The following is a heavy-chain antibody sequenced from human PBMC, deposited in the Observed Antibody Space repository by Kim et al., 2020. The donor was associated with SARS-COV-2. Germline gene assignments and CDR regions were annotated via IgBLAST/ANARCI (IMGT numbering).Heavy chain of an antibody. Sequence: SETLSLTCAVYGGSFSGYYWSWIRQPPGKGLEWIGEINHSGSTNYNPSLKSRVTISVDTSKNQFSLKLSSVTAADTAVYYCARGPITMVRGVMPPDYYYYGMDVWGQGTTVTVSS. CDR3: ARGPITMVRGVMPPDYYYYGMDV. CDR2: INHSGST. D-gene: IGHD3-10*01. V-gene: IGHV4-34*01. CDR1: GGSFSGYY. J-gene: IGHJ6*02.